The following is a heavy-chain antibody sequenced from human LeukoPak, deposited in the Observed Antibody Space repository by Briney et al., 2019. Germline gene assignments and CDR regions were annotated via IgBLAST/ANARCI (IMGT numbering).Heavy chain of an antibody. Sequence: GGSLRLSCAASGFTFSSYSMNWVRQAPGKGLEWVSSISSSSSYIYYADSVKGRFTIPRDNAKNSLYLQMNSLRAEDTAVYYCARVGSGDAFDIWGQGTMVTVSS. J-gene: IGHJ3*02. CDR1: GFTFSSYS. CDR3: ARVGSGDAFDI. V-gene: IGHV3-21*01. CDR2: ISSSSSYI. D-gene: IGHD7-27*01.